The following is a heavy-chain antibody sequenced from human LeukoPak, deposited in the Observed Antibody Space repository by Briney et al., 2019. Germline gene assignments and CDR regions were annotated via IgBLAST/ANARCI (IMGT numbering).Heavy chain of an antibody. CDR3: AREPPLGHQYSESYSGLGYDY. CDR1: GFTFDDYG. D-gene: IGHD1-26*01. J-gene: IGHJ4*02. CDR2: IHWNGGST. V-gene: IGHV3-20*04. Sequence: GGSLSLSCAASGFTFDDYGMSWVRQAPGKGVEWVSGIHWNGGSTGYADSVKGRFTISRDNAKNSLYLQMNSLRAEDTALYYCAREPPLGHQYSESYSGLGYDYWGQGTLVTVSS.